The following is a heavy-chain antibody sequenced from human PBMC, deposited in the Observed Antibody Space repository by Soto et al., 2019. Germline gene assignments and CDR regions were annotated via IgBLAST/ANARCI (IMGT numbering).Heavy chain of an antibody. CDR2: ISGSGGST. J-gene: IGHJ4*02. V-gene: IGHV3-23*01. Sequence: GGSLRLSCAASGFTFSSYAMSWVCQAPGKGLEWVSAISGSGGSTYYADSVKGRFTISRDNSKNTLYLQMNSLRAEDTAVYYCAKSSTMIVVVTLFDYWGQGTLVTVSS. D-gene: IGHD3-22*01. CDR3: AKSSTMIVVVTLFDY. CDR1: GFTFSSYA.